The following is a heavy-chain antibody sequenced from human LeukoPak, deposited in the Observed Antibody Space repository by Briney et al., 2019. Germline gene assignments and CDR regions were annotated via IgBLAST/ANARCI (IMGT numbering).Heavy chain of an antibody. Sequence: ASVKVSCKASGYTFTSYAMHWVRQAPGQRLEWMGWINAGNGNTKYSQKFQGRVTITRDTSASTAYMELSSLRSEDTAVYYCARDFWQLVPHYYYGMDVWGQGTTVTVSS. CDR3: ARDFWQLVPHYYYGMDV. V-gene: IGHV1-3*01. D-gene: IGHD6-6*01. CDR2: INAGNGNT. CDR1: GYTFTSYA. J-gene: IGHJ6*02.